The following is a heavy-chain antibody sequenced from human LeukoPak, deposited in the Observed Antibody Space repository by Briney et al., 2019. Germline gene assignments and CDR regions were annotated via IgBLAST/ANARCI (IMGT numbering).Heavy chain of an antibody. Sequence: GGSLRLSCAASGSTFSSYWMHWVRQAPGKGLVWVSRIDIDGSTTTYADSVRGRFTISRDNAKNTLYLQMNSLRAEDTAVYYCARVGYSYGYEYWGQGTLVTVSS. J-gene: IGHJ4*02. CDR3: ARVGYSYGYEY. CDR2: IDIDGSTT. CDR1: GSTFSSYW. D-gene: IGHD5-18*01. V-gene: IGHV3-74*01.